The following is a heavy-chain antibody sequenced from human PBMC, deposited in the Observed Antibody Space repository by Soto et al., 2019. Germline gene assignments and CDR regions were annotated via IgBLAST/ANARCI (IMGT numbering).Heavy chain of an antibody. Sequence: SETLSLTCTVSGGSISSSSYYWGWIRQPPGKGLEWIGSIYYSGSTYYNPSLKSRVTISVDTSKNQFSLKLSSVTAADTAVYYCARLKLEIPYYYYYYYMDVWGKGTTVTVSS. V-gene: IGHV4-39*01. J-gene: IGHJ6*03. CDR2: IYYSGST. D-gene: IGHD6-13*01. CDR1: GGSISSSSYY. CDR3: ARLKLEIPYYYYYYYMDV.